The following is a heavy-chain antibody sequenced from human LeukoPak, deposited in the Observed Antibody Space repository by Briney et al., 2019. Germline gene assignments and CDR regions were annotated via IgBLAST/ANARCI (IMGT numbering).Heavy chain of an antibody. D-gene: IGHD2-15*01. CDR1: GFTFSSYG. CDR2: ISYDGSNK. V-gene: IGHV3-30*03. Sequence: GGSLRLSCAASGFTFSSYGMHWVRQAPGKGLEWVAVISYDGSNKYYADSVKGRFTISRDNSKNTLYLQMNSLRAEDTAVYYCARGLPPLGYCSGGSCLIAFDIWGQGTMVTVSS. J-gene: IGHJ3*02. CDR3: ARGLPPLGYCSGGSCLIAFDI.